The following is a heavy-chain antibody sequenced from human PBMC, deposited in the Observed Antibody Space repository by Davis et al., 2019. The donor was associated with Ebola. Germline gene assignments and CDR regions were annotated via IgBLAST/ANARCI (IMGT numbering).Heavy chain of an antibody. Sequence: GESLKISCAASGFTFGTYAMHWVRQAPGRGPEWVAVLSYDGTNKYYADSVKGQFTISRDNSKNTLYLQMNSLRAEDTAVDYCAKRRLATKGGGYFDYWGQGTLVTVSS. D-gene: IGHD5-12*01. CDR2: LSYDGTNK. CDR1: GFTFGTYA. CDR3: AKRRLATKGGGYFDY. V-gene: IGHV3-30*04. J-gene: IGHJ4*02.